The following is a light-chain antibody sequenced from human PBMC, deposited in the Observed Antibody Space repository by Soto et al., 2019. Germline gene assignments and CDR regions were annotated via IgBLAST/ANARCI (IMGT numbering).Light chain of an antibody. CDR1: SGHCSYI. Sequence: QSVLTQSSSASASLGSSVRLTSTLSSGHCSYIIAWHQQQPGKAPRYLMKLEGSGSYNKGSGVPDRFSGSSSGADRYLTISNLQFEDEADYYCETWDSNTHWVFGGGTKLTVL. V-gene: IGLV4-60*02. CDR3: ETWDSNTHWV. CDR2: LEGSGSY. J-gene: IGLJ3*02.